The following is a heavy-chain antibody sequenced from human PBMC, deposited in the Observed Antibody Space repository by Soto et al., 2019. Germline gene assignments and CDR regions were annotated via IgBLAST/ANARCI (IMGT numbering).Heavy chain of an antibody. V-gene: IGHV4-34*01. CDR2: INHSGST. CDR3: GRASRFDP. J-gene: IGHJ5*02. CDR1: GGSFSGYY. Sequence: PSETLSLTCAVYGGSFSGYYWSWIRQPPGKGLEWIGEINHSGSTNYNPSLKSRVTMSVDTSKNQFSLKLSSVTAADTAVYYCGRASRFDPWGQGTLVTVSS.